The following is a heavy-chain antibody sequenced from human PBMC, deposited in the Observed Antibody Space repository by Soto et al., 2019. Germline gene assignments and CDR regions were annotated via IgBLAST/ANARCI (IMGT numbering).Heavy chain of an antibody. Sequence: GGSLRLSCAAPGFTFSSYWMHWVRQAPGKGLVWVSRINSDGSSTSYADSVKGRFTISRDNAKNTLYLQMNSLRAEDTAVYYCARVDERAAGGMDVWGQGTTVTVSS. J-gene: IGHJ6*02. D-gene: IGHD6-25*01. CDR3: ARVDERAAGGMDV. CDR2: INSDGSST. CDR1: GFTFSSYW. V-gene: IGHV3-74*01.